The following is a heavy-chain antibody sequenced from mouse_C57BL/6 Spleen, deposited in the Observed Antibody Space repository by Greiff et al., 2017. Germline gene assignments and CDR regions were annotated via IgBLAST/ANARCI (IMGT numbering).Heavy chain of an antibody. CDR3: AKLGRDYYAMDY. Sequence: QVQLQQSGPGLVQPSQSLSITCTVSGFSLTSSGVHWVRQSPGKGLEWLGVIWSGGSTDYNAAFISRLSISKDNSKSQVFFKMNSLQADATAIYYCAKLGRDYYAMDYWGQGTSVTVSS. CDR2: IWSGGST. CDR1: GFSLTSSG. D-gene: IGHD4-1*01. J-gene: IGHJ4*01. V-gene: IGHV2-2*01.